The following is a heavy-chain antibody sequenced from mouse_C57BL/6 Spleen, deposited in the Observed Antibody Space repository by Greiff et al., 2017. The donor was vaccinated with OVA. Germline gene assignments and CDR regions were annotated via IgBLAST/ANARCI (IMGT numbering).Heavy chain of an antibody. Sequence: EVMLVESGGGLVKPGGSLKLSCAASGFTFSSSAMSWVRQTPEKRLEWVATISDGGSYTYYPDNVKGRFTISRDNAKNNLYLQMSHLKSEDTAMYYCARDRLPMDYWGQGTSVTVSS. CDR3: ARDRLPMDY. V-gene: IGHV5-4*01. CDR1: GFTFSSSA. CDR2: ISDGGSYT. D-gene: IGHD3-2*02. J-gene: IGHJ4*01.